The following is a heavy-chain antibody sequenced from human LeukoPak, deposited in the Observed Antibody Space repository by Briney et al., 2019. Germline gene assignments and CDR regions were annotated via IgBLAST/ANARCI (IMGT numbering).Heavy chain of an antibody. D-gene: IGHD3-10*01. J-gene: IGHJ6*02. CDR1: GGSLSSSNW. V-gene: IGHV4-4*02. CDR2: IYHSGGT. CDR3: ASWDPRGPKYYGSGSYYRNIYYYGMDV. Sequence: SGTLSLTCAVSGGSLSSSNWWSWVRQPPGKGLEWIGEIYHSGGTNYNPSLKRRVTISVDKSKNQFSLKLSSVTAADTAVYYCASWDPRGPKYYGSGSYYRNIYYYGMDVWGQGTTVTVSS.